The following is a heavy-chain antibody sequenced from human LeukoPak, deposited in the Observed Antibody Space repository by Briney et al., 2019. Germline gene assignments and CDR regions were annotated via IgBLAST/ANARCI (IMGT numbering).Heavy chain of an antibody. J-gene: IGHJ6*02. D-gene: IGHD1-1*01. V-gene: IGHV3-13*01. CDR1: GFTVSNSD. CDR2: IGVAGDT. CDR3: ARGPTHLYYGMDV. Sequence: PGGSLRLSCAASGFTVSNSDIHWVRQSTEGGLEWVSTIGVAGDTYYSASVKGRFTISRDNARNSLFLQMFSLKAEDTAVYYCARGPTHLYYGMDVWGPGTTVTASS.